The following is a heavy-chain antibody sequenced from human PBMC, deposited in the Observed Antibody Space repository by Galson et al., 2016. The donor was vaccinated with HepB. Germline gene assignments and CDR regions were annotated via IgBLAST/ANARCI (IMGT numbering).Heavy chain of an antibody. CDR3: VRGGDTVIGAAFDV. D-gene: IGHD5-18*01. CDR1: GFTFSSYG. Sequence: SLRLSCAASGFTFSSYGIHWVRQAPGKGLEWVALIWYDGTNEYYADSVKGRFTISRDNFKNTLYLQMNSLRDEDTAVYYCVRGGDTVIGAAFDVWGQGTMVTVSS. J-gene: IGHJ3*01. CDR2: IWYDGTNE. V-gene: IGHV3-33*01.